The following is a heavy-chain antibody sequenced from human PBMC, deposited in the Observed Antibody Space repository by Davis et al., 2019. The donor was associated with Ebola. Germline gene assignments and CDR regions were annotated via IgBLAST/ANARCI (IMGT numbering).Heavy chain of an antibody. CDR1: GFTVSTKY. CDR3: ARVQDSLAGAFFDY. Sequence: PGGSLRLSCAASGFTVSTKYMSWIRQAPGKGLEWVSYISSSGSTIYYADSVKGRFTISRDNAKNSLYLQMNSLRAEDTAVYYCARVQDSLAGAFFDYWGQGTLVTVSS. J-gene: IGHJ4*02. CDR2: ISSSGSTI. D-gene: IGHD2-15*01. V-gene: IGHV3-11*01.